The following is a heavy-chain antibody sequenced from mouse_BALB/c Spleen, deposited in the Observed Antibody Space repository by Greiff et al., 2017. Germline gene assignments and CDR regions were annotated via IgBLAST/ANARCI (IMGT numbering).Heavy chain of an antibody. V-gene: IGHV5-17*02. Sequence: DVMLVESGGGLVQPGGSRKLSCAASGFTFSSFGMHWVRQAPEKGLEWVAYISSGSSTIYYADTVKGRFTISRDNPKNTLFLQMTSLRSEDTAMYYCARSPADYWGQGTTLTVSS. J-gene: IGHJ2*01. CDR3: ARSPADY. CDR1: GFTFSSFG. CDR2: ISSGSSTI.